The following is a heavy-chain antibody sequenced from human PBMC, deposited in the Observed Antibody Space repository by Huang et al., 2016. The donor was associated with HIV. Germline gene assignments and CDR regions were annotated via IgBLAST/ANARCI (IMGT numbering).Heavy chain of an antibody. CDR3: ARGGPYSRDYYYYGMDV. Sequence: QVQLQESGPGLVKPSETLSLTCTVSGGSISSYYWSWIRQPPGKGLEWIGYIHYSGSTNDNPSLKSRVTKSGDTSKNQFFLKLSSVTAADTAVYYCARGGPYSRDYYYYGMDVWGQGTTVTVSS. CDR2: IHYSGST. D-gene: IGHD6-13*01. V-gene: IGHV4-59*01. J-gene: IGHJ6*02. CDR1: GGSISSYY.